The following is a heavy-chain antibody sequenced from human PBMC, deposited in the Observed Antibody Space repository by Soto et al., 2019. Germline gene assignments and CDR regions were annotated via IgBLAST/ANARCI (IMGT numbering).Heavy chain of an antibody. CDR1: GFTFSSYA. Sequence: PGGSLRLSCAASGFTFSSYAMHWVRQAPGKGLEWVAVISYDGSNKYYADPVKGRFTISRDNSKNTLYLQMNSLRAEDTAVYYCARGVYSSSWYYFDYWGQGTLVTVSS. CDR2: ISYDGSNK. D-gene: IGHD6-13*01. J-gene: IGHJ4*02. CDR3: ARGVYSSSWYYFDY. V-gene: IGHV3-30-3*01.